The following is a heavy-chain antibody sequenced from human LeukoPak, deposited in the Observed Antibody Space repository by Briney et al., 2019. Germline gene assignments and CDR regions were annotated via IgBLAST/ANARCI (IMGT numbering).Heavy chain of an antibody. CDR2: ISSSSSYI. J-gene: IGHJ4*02. V-gene: IGHV3-21*01. Sequence: KPGGSLRLSCAASGFTFSSYSMNWVRQAPGKGLEWVSSISSSSSYIYYADSVKGRFTISRDNAKNSLYLQMNSLRAEDTAVYYCARGPRYNWNSNYFPFDYWGQGTLVTVSS. CDR3: ARGPRYNWNSNYFPFDY. CDR1: GFTFSSYS. D-gene: IGHD1-7*01.